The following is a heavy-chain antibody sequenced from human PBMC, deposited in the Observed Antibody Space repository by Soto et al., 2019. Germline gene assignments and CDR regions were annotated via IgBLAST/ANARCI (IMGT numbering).Heavy chain of an antibody. CDR2: INPKSRGT. J-gene: IGHJ5*02. V-gene: IGHV1-2*02. Sequence: ASVKVSCKASGYTFTDFFIHWVRRAPGQGFEWMGWINPKSRGTNYAQKFQGRVTMTRDTSNSTAYMELRDLRSDDTAVYYCARVTLKAGNWFDPWGQGTLVTVSS. CDR1: GYTFTDFF. CDR3: ARVTLKAGNWFDP.